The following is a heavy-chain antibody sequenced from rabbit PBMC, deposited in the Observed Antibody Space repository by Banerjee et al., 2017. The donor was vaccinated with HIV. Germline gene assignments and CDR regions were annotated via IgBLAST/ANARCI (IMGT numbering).Heavy chain of an antibody. CDR1: GFDFSSNA. CDR2: IYAGSSGSA. D-gene: IGHD4-1*01. V-gene: IGHV1S47*01. Sequence: QEQLEESGGDLVKPEGSLTLTCKASGFDFSSNAICWVRQAPGKGLEWIGTIYAGSSGSAYYASWVNGRFSISRSTSLNTVTLQMTSLTAADTATYFCARDLSSSGWSDFALWGPGTLVTVS. CDR3: ARDLSSSGWSDFAL. J-gene: IGHJ4*01.